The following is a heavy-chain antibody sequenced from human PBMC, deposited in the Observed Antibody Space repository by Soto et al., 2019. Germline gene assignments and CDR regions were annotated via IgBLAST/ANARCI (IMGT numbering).Heavy chain of an antibody. CDR2: INAGNGNT. CDR1: GYTFTSYA. CDR3: ARSLIVGVPSARGARFDP. J-gene: IGHJ5*02. Sequence: AAVKVSCKASGYTFTSYAMHWVRQAPGQRLEWMGWINAGNGNTKYSQKFQGRVTITRDTSASTAYMELSSLRSEDTAVYYCARSLIVGVPSARGARFDPWGQGTLVTVSS. V-gene: IGHV1-3*01. D-gene: IGHD2-2*01.